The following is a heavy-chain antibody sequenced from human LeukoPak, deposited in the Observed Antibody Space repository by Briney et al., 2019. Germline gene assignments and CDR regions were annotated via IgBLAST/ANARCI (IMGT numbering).Heavy chain of an antibody. CDR3: ARGLSQPYDILTGYAFDY. CDR2: ISAYNGNT. D-gene: IGHD3-9*01. V-gene: IGHV1-18*01. J-gene: IGHJ4*02. CDR1: GYIFTSYG. Sequence: ASVKVSCKTSGYIFTSYGISWVRQAPGQGLEWMGWISAYNGNTNYAQKLQGRVTMTTDTSTSTAYMELRSLRSDDTAVYYCARGLSQPYDILTGYAFDYWGQGTLVTVSS.